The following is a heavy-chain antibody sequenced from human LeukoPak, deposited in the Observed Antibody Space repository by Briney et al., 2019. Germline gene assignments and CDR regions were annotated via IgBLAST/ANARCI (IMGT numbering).Heavy chain of an antibody. CDR3: AHKGRGSGSYNM. CDR1: GFSLTTTGVG. D-gene: IGHD3-10*01. J-gene: IGHJ4*02. V-gene: IGHV2-5*01. CDR2: SYWNNDK. Sequence: ESGPTLVNPTQTLTLTCTFSGFSLTTTGVGVAWIRQPPGKALEWLAVSYWNNDKSYSPSLKSRLTITKDTSKNQVVLKMTNMEPVDRATYYCAHKGRGSGSYNMWGQGNLVTVSS.